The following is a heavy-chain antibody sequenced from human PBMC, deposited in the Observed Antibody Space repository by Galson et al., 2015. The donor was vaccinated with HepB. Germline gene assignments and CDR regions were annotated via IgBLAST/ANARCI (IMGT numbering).Heavy chain of an antibody. CDR3: AKESGGYFDY. V-gene: IGHV3-30*18. CDR2: ISYDGSNK. Sequence: SLRLSCAASGFSFSSYGMHWVRQAPGKGLEWVAVISYDGSNKYYADSVKGRFTISRDNSKNTLYLQMNSLRAEDTAVYYCAKESGGYFDYLGQGTLVTVSS. J-gene: IGHJ4*02. CDR1: GFSFSSYG.